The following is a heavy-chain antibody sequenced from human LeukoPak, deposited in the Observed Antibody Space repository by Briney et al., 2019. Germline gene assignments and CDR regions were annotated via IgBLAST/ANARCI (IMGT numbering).Heavy chain of an antibody. J-gene: IGHJ5*02. V-gene: IGHV4-34*01. CDR3: ARGPPNFYDPVEDWFDP. Sequence: PSETLSLTCAVYGGSFSGYYWSWIRQPPGKGLEWIGEINHSGSTNYNPSLKSRVTISVDTSKNQFSLKLSSVTAADTAVYYCARGPPNFYDPVEDWFDPWGQGTLVTVSS. CDR2: INHSGST. CDR1: GGSFSGYY. D-gene: IGHD2/OR15-2a*01.